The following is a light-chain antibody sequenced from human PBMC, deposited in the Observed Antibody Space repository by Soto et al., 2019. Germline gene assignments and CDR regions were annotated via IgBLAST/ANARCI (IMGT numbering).Light chain of an antibody. Sequence: DIQMTQSPSSLSASEGDRVIITCRASHSVSTSLSWYHQKLGKAPKLLIYAESTLQSGVPSRFTGSGSGTAFALTITNLQPEDFATYFCQQSYDSPWTFGQGNRVQ. J-gene: IGKJ1*01. V-gene: IGKV1-39*01. CDR1: HSVSTS. CDR2: AES. CDR3: QQSYDSPWT.